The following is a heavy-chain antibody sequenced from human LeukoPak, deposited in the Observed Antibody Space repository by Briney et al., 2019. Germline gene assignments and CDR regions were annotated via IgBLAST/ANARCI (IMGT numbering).Heavy chain of an antibody. CDR3: ASHLGFYSSSFYWYFDL. V-gene: IGHV1-2*02. CDR1: VHTFTGYY. CDR2: INPNSGGT. D-gene: IGHD6-13*01. J-gene: IGHJ2*01. Sequence: GASVKVSCKASVHTFTGYYMHWVRQAPGQGLEWMGWINPNSGGTNYAQKFQGRVTMTRDTSISTAYMELSRLRSDDTAVYYCASHLGFYSSSFYWYFDLWGRGTLVTVSS.